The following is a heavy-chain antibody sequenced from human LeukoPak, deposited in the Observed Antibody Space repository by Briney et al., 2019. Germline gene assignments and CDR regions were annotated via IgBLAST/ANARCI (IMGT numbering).Heavy chain of an antibody. Sequence: GGSLRLSCVASGFIFSDYGIQWVRQAPGKGLEWVAVIAYDGNNTYYGDSVRGRFTISRDNSKKMVYLEMNSLRVEDTAVYYCAKTGMLRRVGSLDVWGKGTTVTISS. J-gene: IGHJ6*04. CDR3: AKTGMLRRVGSLDV. CDR1: GFIFSDYG. V-gene: IGHV3-30*18. CDR2: IAYDGNNT. D-gene: IGHD1-1*01.